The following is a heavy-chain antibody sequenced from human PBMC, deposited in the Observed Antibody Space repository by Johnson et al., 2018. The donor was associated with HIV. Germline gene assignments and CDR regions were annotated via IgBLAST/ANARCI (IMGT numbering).Heavy chain of an antibody. CDR2: IWYDGSNK. CDR1: GFTFSSYA. D-gene: IGHD6-13*01. J-gene: IGHJ3*02. V-gene: IGHV3-33*06. Sequence: QVQLVESGGGVVQPGRSLRLSCAASGFTFSSYAMHWVRQAPGKGLEWVAVIWYDGSNKYYADSVKGRFTISRDNSKNTLYLQMNSLRAEDTAVYYCAKAFSSSWSDAFDIWGQGTMVTVSS. CDR3: AKAFSSSWSDAFDI.